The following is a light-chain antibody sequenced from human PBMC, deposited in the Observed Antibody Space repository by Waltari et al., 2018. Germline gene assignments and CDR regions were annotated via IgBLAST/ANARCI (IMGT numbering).Light chain of an antibody. J-gene: IGLJ2*01. Sequence: QSALTQPASVSGSPGQSITITCTGTTNNFVSWYQLHPGNPPRLLISDVTYRPSGVPSRVSGSKSGDTASLTISGVQAEDEAHYYCSSFTSLRSVIFGGGTTLTVL. V-gene: IGLV2-14*01. CDR1: TNNF. CDR2: DVT. CDR3: SSFTSLRSVI.